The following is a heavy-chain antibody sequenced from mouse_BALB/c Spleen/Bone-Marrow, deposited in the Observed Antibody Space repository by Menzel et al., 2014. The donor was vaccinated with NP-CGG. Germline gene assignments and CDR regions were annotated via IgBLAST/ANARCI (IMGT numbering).Heavy chain of an antibody. V-gene: IGHV5-12-1*01. CDR3: ARQGYYDYDYAMDY. D-gene: IGHD2-4*01. Sequence: DVMLVESGGGLVKPGGSLKLSCAASGFAFSSYDMSWVRQTPEKRLEWVAHISSGGGSTYYPDTVKGRFTISRDNAKSTLYLQMSSLKSEDTAMYYCARQGYYDYDYAMDYWGQGTSVTVSS. CDR2: ISSGGGST. J-gene: IGHJ4*01. CDR1: GFAFSSYD.